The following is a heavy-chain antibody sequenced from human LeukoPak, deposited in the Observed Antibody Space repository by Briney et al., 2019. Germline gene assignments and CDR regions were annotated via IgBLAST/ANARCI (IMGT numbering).Heavy chain of an antibody. CDR2: ISSSSYI. J-gene: IGHJ4*02. Sequence: GGSLRLSCAASGFTFSSYSMNWVRQAPGKGLEWVSSISSSSYIYYADSVKGRFTISRDNAKNSLYLQMNSLRAEDTAVYYCASGSYGDYAFDYWGQGTLVTVSS. CDR1: GFTFSSYS. CDR3: ASGSYGDYAFDY. D-gene: IGHD4-17*01. V-gene: IGHV3-21*01.